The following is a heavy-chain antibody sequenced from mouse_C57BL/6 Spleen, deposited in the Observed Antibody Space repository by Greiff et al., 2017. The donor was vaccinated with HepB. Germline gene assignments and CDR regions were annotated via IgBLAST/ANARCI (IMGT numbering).Heavy chain of an antibody. CDR3: ARTAYYGSSFYFDY. CDR2: IYPSDSET. J-gene: IGHJ2*01. V-gene: IGHV1-61*01. CDR1: GYTFTSYW. D-gene: IGHD1-1*01. Sequence: VQLQQPGAELVRPGSSVKLSCKASGYTFTSYWMDWVKQRPGQGLEWIGNIYPSDSETHYNQKFKDKATLTVDKSSSTAYMQLSSLISEDSAVYYCARTAYYGSSFYFDYWGQGTTLTVSS.